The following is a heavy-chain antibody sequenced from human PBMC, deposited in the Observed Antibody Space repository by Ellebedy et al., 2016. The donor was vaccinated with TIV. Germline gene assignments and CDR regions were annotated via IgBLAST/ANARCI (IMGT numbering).Heavy chain of an antibody. Sequence: SVKVSXXASGGTFSSYAISWVRQAPGQGLEWMGRIIPILGIANYAQKFQGRVTITADKSTSTAYMELSSLRSEDTAVYYCARRRYYYDSSGYSAFDIWGQGTMVTVSS. D-gene: IGHD3-22*01. CDR1: GGTFSSYA. CDR3: ARRRYYYDSSGYSAFDI. CDR2: IIPILGIA. V-gene: IGHV1-69*04. J-gene: IGHJ3*02.